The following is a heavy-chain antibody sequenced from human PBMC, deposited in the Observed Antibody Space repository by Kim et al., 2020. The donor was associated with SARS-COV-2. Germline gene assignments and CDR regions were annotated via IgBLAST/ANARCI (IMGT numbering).Heavy chain of an antibody. CDR1: GFTFSSYG. D-gene: IGHD3-9*01. V-gene: IGHV3-30*18. CDR2: ISYDGSNK. J-gene: IGHJ6*02. CDR3: AKDTRGIRYFDWQVSYYYGMDV. Sequence: GGSLRLSCAASGFTFSSYGMHWVRQAPGKGLEWVAVISYDGSNKYYADSVKGRFTISRDNSKNTLYLQMNSLRAEDTAVYYCAKDTRGIRYFDWQVSYYYGMDVWGQGTTVTVSS.